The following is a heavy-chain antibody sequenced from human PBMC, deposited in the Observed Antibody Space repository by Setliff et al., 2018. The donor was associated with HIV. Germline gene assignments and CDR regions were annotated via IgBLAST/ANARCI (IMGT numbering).Heavy chain of an antibody. CDR3: ARGKGVGGVVITGGLDV. J-gene: IGHJ6*04. Sequence: GESLKISCKGSGYIFTTYWIGWVRQAPGQGLEWMGWISAYNGNTNYAQKLQGRVTMTRDTSISTAYMELSSLTSEDTAVYYCARGKGVGGVVITGGLDVWGKGTTVTVSS. D-gene: IGHD3-10*01. CDR2: ISAYNGNT. CDR1: GYIFTTYW. V-gene: IGHV1-18*04.